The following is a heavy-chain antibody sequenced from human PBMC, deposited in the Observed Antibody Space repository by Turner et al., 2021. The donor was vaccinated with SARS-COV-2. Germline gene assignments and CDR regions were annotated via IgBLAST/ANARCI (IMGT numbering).Heavy chain of an antibody. J-gene: IGHJ4*02. CDR3: AKGYDSSGYYSARGGLFCDY. V-gene: IGHV3-23*01. CDR1: GFTFSSYA. CDR2: ISGSVCRT. D-gene: IGHD3-22*01. Sequence: EVQLLESGGGLVQPGGSLRLSCAASGFTFSSYAMSWVRQAPVKGLEWVSAISGSVCRTYYADSVKGRFTISRDNSKNTLYLQMNSLIAEDTAVYYCAKGYDSSGYYSARGGLFCDYWGQGTLVTVSS.